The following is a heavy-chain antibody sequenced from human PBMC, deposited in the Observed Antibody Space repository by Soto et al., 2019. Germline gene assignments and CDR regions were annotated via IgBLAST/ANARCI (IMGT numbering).Heavy chain of an antibody. CDR2: LSGSGDNT. Sequence: PGGSLRLSCAASGFIFSGYAMSWVRQAPGKGLEWVSTLSGSGDNTYYADSLKGRFTIPRDTSKNTLYLQMNSLRAEDTAVYFCAKDRDFWTGYGIDYWGQGTLVTVYS. CDR1: GFIFSGYA. J-gene: IGHJ4*02. V-gene: IGHV3-23*01. CDR3: AKDRDFWTGYGIDY. D-gene: IGHD3-3*01.